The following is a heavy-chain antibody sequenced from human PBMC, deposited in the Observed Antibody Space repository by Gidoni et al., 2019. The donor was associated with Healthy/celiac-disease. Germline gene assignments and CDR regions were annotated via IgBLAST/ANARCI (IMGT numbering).Heavy chain of an antibody. Sequence: EVQLLESGGGLVQPGGSLRLSCAASGFTFSSYAMSWVRQAPGKGLEWVSVMSGSGGSTYYADSVKGRFTSSRDNSKNTLYLQMNSLRAEDTAVYYCAKLGYCSSTSCPYYYYYGMDVWGQGTTVTVSS. CDR2: MSGSGGST. CDR1: GFTFSSYA. J-gene: IGHJ6*02. V-gene: IGHV3-23*01. D-gene: IGHD2-2*01. CDR3: AKLGYCSSTSCPYYYYYGMDV.